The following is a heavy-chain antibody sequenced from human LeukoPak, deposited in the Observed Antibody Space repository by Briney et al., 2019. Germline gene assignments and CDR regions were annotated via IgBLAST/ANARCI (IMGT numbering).Heavy chain of an antibody. D-gene: IGHD1-26*01. V-gene: IGHV4-59*08. J-gene: IGHJ4*02. CDR1: GGSISSYY. CDR2: IYYSGST. Sequence: PSETLSFTCTVSGGSISSYYWNWIRQPPGKGLEWIGYIYYSGSTNYNPSLKSRVTISVDTSKNQFSLKLSSVTAADTAVYYCARRMVGAYYFDYWGQGILVTVSS. CDR3: ARRMVGAYYFDY.